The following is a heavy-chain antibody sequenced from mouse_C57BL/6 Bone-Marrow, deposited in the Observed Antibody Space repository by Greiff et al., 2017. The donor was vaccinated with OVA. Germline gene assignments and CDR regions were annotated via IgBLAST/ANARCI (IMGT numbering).Heavy chain of an antibody. CDR3: ARGAYPMDY. J-gene: IGHJ4*01. CDR1: GFTFSDYY. Sequence: EVQLVESEGGLVQPGSSMKLSCTASGFTFSDYYMAWVRQVPEKGLEWVANINYDGSSTYYLDSLKSRFIISRDNAKNILYLQMSSLKSEDTATYYCARGAYPMDYWGQGTSVTVSS. CDR2: INYDGSST. D-gene: IGHD2-10*01. V-gene: IGHV5-16*01.